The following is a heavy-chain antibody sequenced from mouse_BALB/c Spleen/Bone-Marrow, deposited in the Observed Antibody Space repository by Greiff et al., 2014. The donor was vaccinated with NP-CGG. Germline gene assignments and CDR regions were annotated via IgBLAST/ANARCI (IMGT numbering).Heavy chain of an antibody. J-gene: IGHJ2*01. CDR1: GYSFTSYY. D-gene: IGHD4-1*01. V-gene: IGHV1-66*01. Sequence: VQGVESGPELVKPGASVKMSYKASGYSFTSYYIHWVKQRPGQGLEWIGWIFPGSDNTKYNEKFKGKATLTADTSSSTAYMHLSSLTSEDSAVYFSARDWDEYYFDYWGQGTTLTVSS. CDR2: IFPGSDNT. CDR3: ARDWDEYYFDY.